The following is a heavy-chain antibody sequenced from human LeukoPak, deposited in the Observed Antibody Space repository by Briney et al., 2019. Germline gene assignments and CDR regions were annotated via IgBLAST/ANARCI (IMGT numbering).Heavy chain of an antibody. CDR3: ARVGYSSSSGKLDY. D-gene: IGHD6-6*01. CDR2: INPNSGGT. Sequence: ASVKVSCKASGYTSTGYYMHWVRQAPGQGLEWMGWINPNSGGTNYAQKFQGRVTMTRDTSISTAYMELSRLRSDDTAVYYCARVGYSSSSGKLDYWGQGTLVTVSS. V-gene: IGHV1-2*02. J-gene: IGHJ4*02. CDR1: GYTSTGYY.